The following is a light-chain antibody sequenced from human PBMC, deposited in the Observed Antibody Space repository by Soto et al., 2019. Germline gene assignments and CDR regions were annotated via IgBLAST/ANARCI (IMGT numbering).Light chain of an antibody. V-gene: IGKV1-39*01. Sequence: DIQMTQSPSSLSASVGDRVTITCRASQSISSYLNWYQQKPGKAPKLLIYAASSLQSGVPSRFSGSGSGTDFTLTISSLQPEDFATYYCQQSYSAPFTFGPGTQLEV. CDR2: AAS. CDR1: QSISSY. CDR3: QQSYSAPFT. J-gene: IGKJ2*01.